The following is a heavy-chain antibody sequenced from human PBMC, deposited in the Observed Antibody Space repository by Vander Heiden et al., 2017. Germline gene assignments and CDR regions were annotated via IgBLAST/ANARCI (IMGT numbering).Heavy chain of an antibody. D-gene: IGHD5-18*01. Sequence: QVPLVPSGAEVKKPGSSVKVSCKASGGTLSSHAISWVRQAPGQGLEWMGGIIPIFGTANYAQKFKGRVTITADESTSTAYMELSSLRSEDTAVYYCAGRSSRGYSYGSNFDYWGQGTLVTVSS. CDR1: GGTLSSHA. V-gene: IGHV1-69*01. CDR3: AGRSSRGYSYGSNFDY. J-gene: IGHJ4*02. CDR2: IIPIFGTA.